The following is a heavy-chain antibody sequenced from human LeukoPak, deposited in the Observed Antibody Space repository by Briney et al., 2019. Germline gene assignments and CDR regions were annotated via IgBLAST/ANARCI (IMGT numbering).Heavy chain of an antibody. CDR2: ISISGSTL. J-gene: IGHJ4*02. CDR1: GFPFNDYY. CDR3: ARTVDTEPLGFDY. Sequence: GGSLSLSFAASGFPFNDYYMSWIRQAPGKGLEGVSYISISGSTLYYADSVKGRFTIFRDNAKNSLYLQMNSLRAEDTAVYYCARTVDTEPLGFDYWGQGTLVTVSS. D-gene: IGHD5-18*01. V-gene: IGHV3-11*04.